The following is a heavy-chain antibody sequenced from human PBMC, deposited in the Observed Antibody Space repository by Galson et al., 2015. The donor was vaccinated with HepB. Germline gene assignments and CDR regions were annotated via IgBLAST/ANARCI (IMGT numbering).Heavy chain of an antibody. J-gene: IGHJ3*02. CDR1: GGSISSGDYY. V-gene: IGHV4-30-4*01. D-gene: IGHD4-17*01. CDR3: ARDGSHDYGDYNSAFDI. CDR2: IHYSGST. Sequence: LSLTCTVSGGSISSGDYYWSWIRQPPGKGLEWIGYIHYSGSTYYTPSLKSRVTISLDTSKNQFSLRLSSVTAADTAVYYCARDGSHDYGDYNSAFDIWGQGTMVTVSS.